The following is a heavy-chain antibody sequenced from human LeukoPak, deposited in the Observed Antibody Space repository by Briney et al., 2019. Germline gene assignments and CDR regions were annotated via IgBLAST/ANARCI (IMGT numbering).Heavy chain of an antibody. D-gene: IGHD5-24*01. J-gene: IGHJ4*02. Sequence: ASVKVSCKASGYTFTGYYMHWVRQAPGQGLEWMRWINPNSGGTNYAQKFQGRVTMTRDTSISAAYMELSRLRSDDTAVYYCARWDGYNDGVDYWGQGTLVTVSS. CDR3: ARWDGYNDGVDY. V-gene: IGHV1-2*02. CDR1: GYTFTGYY. CDR2: INPNSGGT.